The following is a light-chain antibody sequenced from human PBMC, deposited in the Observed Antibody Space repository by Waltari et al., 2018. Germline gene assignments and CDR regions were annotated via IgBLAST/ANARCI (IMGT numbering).Light chain of an antibody. CDR1: QSVRSN. V-gene: IGKV3-15*01. J-gene: IGKJ2*03. Sequence: EIVMTQSPATLSVSPGESVTLPCRASQSVRSNLAWYQQKPGQGPRLLIYDGSTRATGIPARFSGSGSGTDFTLTISSLQSEDFAIYYCHQSDDWPPYSFGQGTKLEIK. CDR2: DGS. CDR3: HQSDDWPPYS.